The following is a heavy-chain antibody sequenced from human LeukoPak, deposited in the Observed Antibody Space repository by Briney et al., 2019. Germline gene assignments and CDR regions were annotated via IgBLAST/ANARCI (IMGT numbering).Heavy chain of an antibody. V-gene: IGHV3-23*01. J-gene: IGHJ3*02. Sequence: QTGGSLRLSCAASGFTFSNYAMCWVRQAPGKGLEWVSGISDSGGSTHYADSVKGRFTISRDNSKNTLYLQMNSLRAEDTAVYYCAQDVSSLIGAFYIWGQGTMVTVPS. CDR1: GFTFSNYA. CDR3: AQDVSSLIGAFYI. D-gene: IGHD2-8*01. CDR2: ISDSGGST.